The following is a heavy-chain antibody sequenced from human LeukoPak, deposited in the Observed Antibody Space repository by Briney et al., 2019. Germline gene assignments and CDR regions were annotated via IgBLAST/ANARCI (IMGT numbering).Heavy chain of an antibody. J-gene: IGHJ3*02. Sequence: ASVKVSCKASGYTFTSYDINWVRQATGQGLEWMGWMNPNSGNTGYAQKFQGRVTITRNTSISTAYMELSSLRSEDTAVYYCALNSKLEWERLDAFDIWGQGTMVTVSS. CDR3: ALNSKLEWERLDAFDI. V-gene: IGHV1-8*03. CDR2: MNPNSGNT. D-gene: IGHD1-26*01. CDR1: GYTFTSYD.